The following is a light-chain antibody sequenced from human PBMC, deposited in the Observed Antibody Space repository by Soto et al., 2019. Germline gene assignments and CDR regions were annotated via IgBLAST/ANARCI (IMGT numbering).Light chain of an antibody. CDR2: YAA. CDR3: QQYSKDTPGT. J-gene: IGKJ1*01. CDR1: QDISHY. V-gene: IGKV1-27*01. Sequence: DIQMTQSPSSLSASVGDRVTFTCRASQDISHYLAWYQQRPGKVPKLLIYYAANVQSGVPSRFSGSGSGTDFTLTISSLQPEDVGTYYCQQYSKDTPGTFGQGTKVDIK.